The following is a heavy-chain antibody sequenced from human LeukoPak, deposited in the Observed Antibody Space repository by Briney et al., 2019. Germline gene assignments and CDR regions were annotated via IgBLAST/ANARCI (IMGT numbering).Heavy chain of an antibody. CDR1: GGSISSYY. V-gene: IGHV4-4*08. D-gene: IGHD6-19*01. CDR3: ARDRGIAVWNYYGMDV. CDR2: IYYSGST. J-gene: IGHJ6*02. Sequence: SETLSLTCTVSGGSISSYYWSWIRQPPGKGLEWIGYIYYSGSTDYNPSLKSRVSISVDTSQNQFSLKLSSVTAADTAVYYCARDRGIAVWNYYGMDVWGQGTTVTVSS.